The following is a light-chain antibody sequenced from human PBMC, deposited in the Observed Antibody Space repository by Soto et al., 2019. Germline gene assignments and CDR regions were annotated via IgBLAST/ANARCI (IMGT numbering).Light chain of an antibody. CDR3: QHYGNSPNP. CDR2: GAS. Sequence: EFVLTQSPGTLSLSPGERATLSCRASQSVSSTYLAWYQQKPGQSPRLLIYGASSRATGIPDRFSGSGSGTDFTLTISRLEPEDFAVYYCQHYGNSPNPFGQGTKVDIK. V-gene: IGKV3-20*01. J-gene: IGKJ2*01. CDR1: QSVSSTY.